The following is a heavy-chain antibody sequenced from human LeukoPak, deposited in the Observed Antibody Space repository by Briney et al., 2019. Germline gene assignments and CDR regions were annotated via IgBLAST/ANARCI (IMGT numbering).Heavy chain of an antibody. CDR3: ARDQRNSGASDY. CDR2: ISGSGDDI. D-gene: IGHD2-15*01. Sequence: GGSLRLSCAASGFTFSDYTMNWVRQAPGKGLEWISVISGSGDDIYYADSVKGRFTISRDNSKNTLYLQMNSLRDEDAAVYFCARDQRNSGASDYWGQGTPVTVSS. J-gene: IGHJ4*02. CDR1: GFTFSDYT. V-gene: IGHV3-23*01.